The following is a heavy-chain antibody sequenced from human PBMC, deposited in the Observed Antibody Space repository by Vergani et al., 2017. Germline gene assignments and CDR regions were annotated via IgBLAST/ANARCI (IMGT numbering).Heavy chain of an antibody. V-gene: IGHV4-39*07. CDR2: INHSGST. D-gene: IGHD2-15*01. CDR1: GGSISSSSYY. J-gene: IGHJ4*02. Sequence: QVQLQESGPGLVKPSETLSLTCTVSGGSISSSSYYWSWIRQPPGKGLEWIGEINHSGSTNYNPSLKSRVTISVDTSKHQFSLKLSSVTAADTAVYYCARRLPSLPPDYWGQGTLVTVSS. CDR3: ARRLPSLPPDY.